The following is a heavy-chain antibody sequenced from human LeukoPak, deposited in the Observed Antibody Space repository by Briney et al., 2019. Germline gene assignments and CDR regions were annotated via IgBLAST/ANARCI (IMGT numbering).Heavy chain of an antibody. J-gene: IGHJ4*02. V-gene: IGHV3-23*01. CDR1: GFTFSSYA. D-gene: IGHD3-22*01. CDR3: AKGKRITMIVVVIDY. CDR2: ISGSGGST. Sequence: GGSLRLSCAASGFTFSSYAMSWVRQAPGKGLEWVSAISGSGGSTYYADSVKGRFTISRDNSKNTLYLQMNSLRAEDMAVYYCAKGKRITMIVVVIDYWGQGTLVTVSS.